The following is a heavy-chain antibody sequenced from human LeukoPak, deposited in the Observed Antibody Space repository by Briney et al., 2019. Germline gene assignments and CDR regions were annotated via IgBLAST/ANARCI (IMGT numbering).Heavy chain of an antibody. V-gene: IGHV1-8*01. J-gene: IGHJ4*02. D-gene: IGHD5-12*01. Sequence: GASVKVSCKASGYTFTSYDINWVRQATGQGLEWMGWMNPNSGNTGYAQKFQGRVTMTRNTSISTAYMELSSLRSEDTAVYYCARTLGIVATTDFDYWGQGPLVTVSS. CDR3: ARTLGIVATTDFDY. CDR2: MNPNSGNT. CDR1: GYTFTSYD.